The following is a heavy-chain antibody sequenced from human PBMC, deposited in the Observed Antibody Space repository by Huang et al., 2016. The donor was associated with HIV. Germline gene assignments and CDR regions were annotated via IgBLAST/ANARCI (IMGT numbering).Heavy chain of an antibody. CDR1: GGSITDSNSY. J-gene: IGHJ4*02. V-gene: IGHV4-39*01. CDR2: IYYSGDT. D-gene: IGHD3-10*01. Sequence: QLQLQESGPGLVRPSEPLSLICTVSGGSITDSNSYWGWIRRPPGTGLGWMGSIYYSGDTDYNPSLKSRVTMSVDTSKKRFSLDIRSVAVADTAIYYCARHFGSWSGYFDSWGQGTLVPVSS. CDR3: ARHFGSWSGYFDS.